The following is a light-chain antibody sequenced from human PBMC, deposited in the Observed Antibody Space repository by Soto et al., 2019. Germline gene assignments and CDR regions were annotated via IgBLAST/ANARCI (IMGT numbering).Light chain of an antibody. V-gene: IGKV1-12*01. J-gene: IGKJ5*01. CDR2: TGS. CDR1: QTISSW. Sequence: IPMTQSPSSLSASVGVTVTITCRASQTISSWLAWYQQKPGKAPNLLIYTGSSLQSGVPSRFSGSGSGTDFTLTINSLQPEDFATYYCQQAASFPITFGQGTRLEIK. CDR3: QQAASFPIT.